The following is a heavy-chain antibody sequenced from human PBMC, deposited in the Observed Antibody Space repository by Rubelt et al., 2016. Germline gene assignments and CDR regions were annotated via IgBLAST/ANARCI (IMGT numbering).Heavy chain of an antibody. D-gene: IGHD2-8*01. CDR2: VYYSGRT. J-gene: IGHJ6*03. CDR1: GTSIKGFY. V-gene: IGHV4-59*01. CDR3: ARGADEDLVWGFTNFYFYYMDV. Sequence: QVQLQESGPGLVKSSETLSLTCTVSGTSIKGFYWSWIRQPPGKGLEWIGYVYYSGRTNYNPSLRSRLTISVDHSRNPFSLRLGPGPAAGTAVYYCARGADEDLVWGFTNFYFYYMDVWGEGTAVTVSS.